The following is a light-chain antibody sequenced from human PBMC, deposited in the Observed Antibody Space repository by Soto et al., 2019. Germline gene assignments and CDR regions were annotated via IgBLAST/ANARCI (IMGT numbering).Light chain of an antibody. J-gene: IGLJ2*01. CDR2: VVT. Sequence: QSALTQPASVSGSPGQSITISCTGTTGDVGTYNLVSWYQQHPGNAPKLMIYVVTKRPSGVSNRFSGSKSGNTASLTTSGLQAEDEADYYCCSHAGTTIVVFGGGTKLTVL. CDR1: TGDVGTYNL. V-gene: IGLV2-23*02. CDR3: CSHAGTTIVV.